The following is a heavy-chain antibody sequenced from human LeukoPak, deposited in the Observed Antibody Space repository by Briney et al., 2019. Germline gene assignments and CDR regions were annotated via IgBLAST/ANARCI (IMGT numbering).Heavy chain of an antibody. Sequence: ASVKVSCKASGYTFTSYGISWVRQAPGQGLEWMGWISAYNGNTNYAQKLQGRVTMTTDTSTSTAYKELRSLRSDDTAVYYCARDVTMVRGVIPSGGYWGQGTLVTVSS. D-gene: IGHD3-10*01. V-gene: IGHV1-18*01. J-gene: IGHJ4*02. CDR1: GYTFTSYG. CDR3: ARDVTMVRGVIPSGGY. CDR2: ISAYNGNT.